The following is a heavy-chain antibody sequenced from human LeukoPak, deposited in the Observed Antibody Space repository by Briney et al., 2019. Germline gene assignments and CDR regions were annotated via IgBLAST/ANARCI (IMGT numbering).Heavy chain of an antibody. J-gene: IGHJ3*02. D-gene: IGHD2-21*02. Sequence: ASVKVSCKASGGTFSSYAISWVRQAPGQRLEWMGWINAGNGNTKYSQEFQGRVTITRDTSASTAYMELSSLRSEDMAVYYCASSLLYCGGDCYPDAFDIWGQGTMVTVSS. CDR3: ASSLLYCGGDCYPDAFDI. CDR2: INAGNGNT. CDR1: GGTFSSYA. V-gene: IGHV1-3*03.